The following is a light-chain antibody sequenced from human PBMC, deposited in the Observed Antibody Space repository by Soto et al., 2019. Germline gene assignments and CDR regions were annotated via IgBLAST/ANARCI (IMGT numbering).Light chain of an antibody. Sequence: EIVMTQSPATLSVSPGERATLSCRASQSVSSNLAWFQQKPGQAPRLLIYDASTRATGIPARFNGRGSGAEFTLTISSLQSEDFAVYFCQQYNNYWTFGQGTKLDIK. CDR2: DAS. CDR3: QQYNNYWT. V-gene: IGKV3-15*01. J-gene: IGKJ1*01. CDR1: QSVSSN.